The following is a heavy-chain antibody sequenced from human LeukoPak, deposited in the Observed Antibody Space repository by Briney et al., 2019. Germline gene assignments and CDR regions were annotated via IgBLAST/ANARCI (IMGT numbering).Heavy chain of an antibody. CDR3: ARDGRVGDGYNYDY. D-gene: IGHD5-24*01. V-gene: IGHV6-1*01. CDR2: TYYRSKWYN. J-gene: IGHJ4*02. Sequence: SQTLSLTCAISGDSVSINSAAWNRIRQPPSRGLEWLGRTYYRSKWYNDYAVSVKSRITINPDASKNQFSLQLNSVTPEDTAVYYCARDGRVGDGYNYDYWGQGTLVTVSS. CDR1: GDSVSINSAA.